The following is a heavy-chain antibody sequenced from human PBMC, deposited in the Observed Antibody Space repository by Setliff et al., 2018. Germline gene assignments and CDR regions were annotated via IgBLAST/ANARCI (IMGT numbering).Heavy chain of an antibody. CDR1: GFSLNTTGEG. CDR2: VYWDGDQ. Sequence: SGPTLVNPTQTLTLTCTFSGFSLNTTGEGVGWIRQPPGKALEWLAPVYWDGDQRYSPSLNSRLSITKDSSKSQVFLTMTNMDPVDTATYYCALRRGNEWHLVRWFDPWGPGIQVTVSS. D-gene: IGHD6-6*01. CDR3: ALRRGNEWHLVRWFDP. J-gene: IGHJ5*02. V-gene: IGHV2-5*02.